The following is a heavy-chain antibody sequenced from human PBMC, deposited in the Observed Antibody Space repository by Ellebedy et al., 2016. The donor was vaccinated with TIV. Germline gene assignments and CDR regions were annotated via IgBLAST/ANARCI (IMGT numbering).Heavy chain of an antibody. V-gene: IGHV3-48*04. Sequence: GESLKISCAASGFTFSSYSMNWVRQAPGKGLEWVSYISSSSSTIYYADSVKGRFTISRDNAKNSLYLQMNSLRAEDTAVYYCARDLAVQLCDYWGQGTLVTVSS. CDR2: ISSSSSTI. D-gene: IGHD3-16*01. CDR1: GFTFSSYS. J-gene: IGHJ4*02. CDR3: ARDLAVQLCDY.